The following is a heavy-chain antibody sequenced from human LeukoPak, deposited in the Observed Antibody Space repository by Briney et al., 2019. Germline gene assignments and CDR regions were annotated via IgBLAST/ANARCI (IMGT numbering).Heavy chain of an antibody. D-gene: IGHD1-26*01. J-gene: IGHJ4*02. CDR3: ASSGALLAYFDY. V-gene: IGHV3-21*01. CDR1: GFTFSNYW. CDR2: ISSSSSYI. Sequence: GGSLRLSCAASGFTFSNYWMNWVRQAPGKGLEWVSSISSSSSYIYYADSVKGRFTISRDNAKNSLYLQMNSLRAEDTAVYYCASSGALLAYFDYWGQGTLVTVSS.